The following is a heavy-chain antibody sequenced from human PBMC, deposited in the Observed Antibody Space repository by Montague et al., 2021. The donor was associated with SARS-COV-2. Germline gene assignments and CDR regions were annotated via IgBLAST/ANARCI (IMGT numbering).Heavy chain of an antibody. V-gene: IGHV3-21*04. Sequence: SLRLSCAVSGFTFSDYSVNWVRQAPGKGLEWVSSISGTGLFIYYADSVKGRFTISRDNAKNSVYLQMDNLRVEDTAVYFCARGDSAVTPLSHFDYWGQGTLVTVSS. D-gene: IGHD4-17*01. CDR1: GFTFSDYS. CDR3: ARGDSAVTPLSHFDY. CDR2: ISGTGLFI. J-gene: IGHJ4*02.